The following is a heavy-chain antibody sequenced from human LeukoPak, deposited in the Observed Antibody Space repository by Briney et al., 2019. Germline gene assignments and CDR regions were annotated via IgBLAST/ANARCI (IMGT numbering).Heavy chain of an antibody. CDR2: IYYSGST. D-gene: IGHD2-21*02. CDR3: ARFKVTTAFDY. Sequence: PSETLSPTCTVSGGSISSGAYYWGWIRQPPGKGLEWIGSIYYSGSTYYNPSLKSRVTISVDTSKNQFSLKLSSVTAADTAVYYCARFKVTTAFDYWGQGTLVTVSS. CDR1: GGSISSGAYY. J-gene: IGHJ4*02. V-gene: IGHV4-39*07.